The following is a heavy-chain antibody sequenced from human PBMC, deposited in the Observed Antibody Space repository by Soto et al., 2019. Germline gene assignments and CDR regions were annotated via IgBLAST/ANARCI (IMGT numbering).Heavy chain of an antibody. CDR2: IYYSGCT. V-gene: IGHV4-59*02. J-gene: IGHJ6*01. CDR1: GGSVTSYY. Sequence: SETLSLTCTVSGGSVTSYYWSCIRQPPWKALEWIGTIYYSGCTNDNPSLKSRVSISVDTSRNQCSLKVGSVTAGDTALYFGPRALPGQGVLDLWGQAIPVTVS. D-gene: IGHD2-15*01. CDR3: PRALPGQGVLDL.